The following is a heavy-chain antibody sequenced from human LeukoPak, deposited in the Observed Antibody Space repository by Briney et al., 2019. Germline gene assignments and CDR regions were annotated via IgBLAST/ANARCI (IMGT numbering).Heavy chain of an antibody. V-gene: IGHV3-30*02. Sequence: GGSLRLSCAASGFIFNDYGMHWVRQAPGKGLEWVAFIRYDGSDKYYLDSVMGRFTISRDNSKNTLYLQMNSLRAEDTAVYYCAKEGTASKPSDLDYWGQGTLVTVSS. D-gene: IGHD1/OR15-1a*01. CDR3: AKEGTASKPSDLDY. CDR1: GFIFNDYG. J-gene: IGHJ4*02. CDR2: IRYDGSDK.